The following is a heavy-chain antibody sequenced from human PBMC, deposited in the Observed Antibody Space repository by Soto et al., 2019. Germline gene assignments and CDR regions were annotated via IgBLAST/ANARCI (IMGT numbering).Heavy chain of an antibody. CDR3: ARTPGVRNWFDP. J-gene: IGHJ5*02. CDR2: IIPIFGTA. D-gene: IGHD3-10*01. V-gene: IGHV1-69*13. CDR1: GGTFSSYA. Sequence: SVKVSCKASGGTFSSYAISWVRQAPGQGLEWMGGIIPIFGTANYAQKFQGRVTITADESTSTAYMELSSLRPEDTAVYYCARTPGVRNWFDPWGQGTLVTVSS.